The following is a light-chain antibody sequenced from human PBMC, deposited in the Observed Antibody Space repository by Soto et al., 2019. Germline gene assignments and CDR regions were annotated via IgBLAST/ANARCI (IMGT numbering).Light chain of an antibody. CDR2: AAS. Sequence: AIQMTRSTSSLSASVGDRVTITCRASQGIRNDLGWYQQKPGKAPKLLVYAASSLQGGVPSRFSGSGSGTDFTLTISSLQPEDFATYYCLQDYDYPWTFGQGTKVDIK. CDR1: QGIRND. J-gene: IGKJ1*01. V-gene: IGKV1-6*01. CDR3: LQDYDYPWT.